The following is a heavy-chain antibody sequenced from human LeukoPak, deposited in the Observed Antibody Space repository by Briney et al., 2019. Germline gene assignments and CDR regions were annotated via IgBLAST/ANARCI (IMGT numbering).Heavy chain of an antibody. CDR2: IYYSGST. Sequence: SETLSLTCTVSGGSISGFYWSWIRQRPGKGLEWIGYIYYSGSTSYNPSLKSRVTISVDTSKNQFSLNLTSVTAADTAVYYCARVGSGYYLIDYWGQGTLVTVSS. D-gene: IGHD3-22*01. CDR1: GGSISGFY. J-gene: IGHJ4*02. V-gene: IGHV4-59*08. CDR3: ARVGSGYYLIDY.